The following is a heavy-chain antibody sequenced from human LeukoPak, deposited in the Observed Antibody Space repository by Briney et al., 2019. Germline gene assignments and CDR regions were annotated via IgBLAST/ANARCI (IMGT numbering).Heavy chain of an antibody. Sequence: SETLSLTCAVYGGSFSGYYWSWIRQPPGKGLEWIGEINHSGSTNYNPSLKIRVTISVDTSKNQFSLKLSSVTAADTAVYYCARDYFGSWFDPWGQGTLVTVSS. CDR1: GGSFSGYY. CDR2: INHSGST. V-gene: IGHV4-34*01. J-gene: IGHJ5*02. CDR3: ARDYFGSWFDP. D-gene: IGHD2-15*01.